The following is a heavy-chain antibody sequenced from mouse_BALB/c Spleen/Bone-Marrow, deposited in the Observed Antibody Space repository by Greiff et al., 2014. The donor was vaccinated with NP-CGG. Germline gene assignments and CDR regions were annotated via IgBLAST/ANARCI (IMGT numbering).Heavy chain of an antibody. CDR3: TRSDYGHFYYAMDY. CDR1: GYTFTDYY. V-gene: IGHV1-34*02. CDR2: INPTNGDT. D-gene: IGHD1-1*02. J-gene: IGHJ4*01. Sequence: VQLQQSGPELVKPGASVKMSCKASGYTFTDYYMQWVKQSHGKSLEWIGDINPTNGDTCFNQKFKGKATLTVDKSSSTAYMQLDNLTSEDSALYYCTRSDYGHFYYAMDYWGQGTSVTVSS.